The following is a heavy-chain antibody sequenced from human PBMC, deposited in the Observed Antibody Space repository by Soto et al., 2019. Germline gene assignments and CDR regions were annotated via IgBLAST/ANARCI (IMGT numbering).Heavy chain of an antibody. J-gene: IGHJ5*02. Sequence: SETLSLTCTVSGGSISSYYWSWIRQPPGKGLEWIGYIYYSGSTNYNPSLKSRVTISVDTSKNQFSLKLSSVTAADTAVYYCARSGTTGTLNWFDPWGQGTLVTVSS. CDR2: IYYSGST. CDR1: GGSISSYY. CDR3: ARSGTTGTLNWFDP. V-gene: IGHV4-59*01. D-gene: IGHD4-4*01.